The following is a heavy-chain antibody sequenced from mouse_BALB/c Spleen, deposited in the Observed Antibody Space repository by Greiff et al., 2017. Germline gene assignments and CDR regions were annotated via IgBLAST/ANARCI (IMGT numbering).Heavy chain of an antibody. CDR3: ARRDYGYMYYFDY. CDR1: GYSITSDYA. V-gene: IGHV3-2*02. J-gene: IGHJ2*01. D-gene: IGHD1-2*01. CDR2: ISYSGST. Sequence: EVQLVESGPGLVKPSQSLSLTCTVTGYSITSDYAWNWIRQFPGNKLEWMGYISYSGSTSYNPSLKSRISITRDTSKNQFFLQLNSVTTEDTATYYCARRDYGYMYYFDYWGQGTTLTVSS.